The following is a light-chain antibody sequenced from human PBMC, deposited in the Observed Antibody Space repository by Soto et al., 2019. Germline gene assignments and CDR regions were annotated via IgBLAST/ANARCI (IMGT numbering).Light chain of an antibody. CDR3: QQYNNCPPVT. CDR2: GAS. CDR1: QSFSSN. V-gene: IGKV3-15*01. J-gene: IGKJ1*01. Sequence: EIVMTQSPATLSVSPGERATLSCRASQSFSSNLAWYQQKPGQAPRLLIYGASTRATGIPARFSGSGSGTEFTLTISSLQSEDFAVYYCQQYNNCPPVTFGQGTKLEIX.